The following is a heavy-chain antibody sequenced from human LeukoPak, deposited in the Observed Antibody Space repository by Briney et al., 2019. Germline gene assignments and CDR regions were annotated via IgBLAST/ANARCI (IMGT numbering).Heavy chain of an antibody. Sequence: GGSLRLSCAASGFTFSSYEMNWVCQAPGKGLEWVSYISSSGSTIYYADSVKGRFTISRDNAKNSLYLQMNSLRAEDTAVYYCARDHNSGSDLGYWGQGTLVTVSS. V-gene: IGHV3-48*03. D-gene: IGHD3-10*01. CDR2: ISSSGSTI. J-gene: IGHJ4*02. CDR3: ARDHNSGSDLGY. CDR1: GFTFSSYE.